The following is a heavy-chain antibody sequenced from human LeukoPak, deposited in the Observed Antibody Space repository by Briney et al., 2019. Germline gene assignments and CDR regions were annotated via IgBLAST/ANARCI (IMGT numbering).Heavy chain of an antibody. J-gene: IGHJ6*03. D-gene: IGHD3-10*01. Sequence: SETLSLTCSVAGYSISSGYYWGWIRQPPGKGLEWMGSIYHSGSTYYNPSLKSRVTISVDTSKNQFSLKLSSVTAADTAVYYCARVYGSGSYYNGYYYYYMDVWGKGTTVTISS. CDR1: GYSISSGYY. CDR2: IYHSGST. V-gene: IGHV4-38-2*02. CDR3: ARVYGSGSYYNGYYYYYMDV.